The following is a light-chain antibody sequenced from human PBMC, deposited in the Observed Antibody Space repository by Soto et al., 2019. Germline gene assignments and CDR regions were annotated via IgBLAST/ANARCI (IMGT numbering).Light chain of an antibody. CDR3: QQYANGYT. CDR2: AAS. V-gene: IGKV3-20*01. CDR1: QTVAGSY. Sequence: ETVLTQSPGTLSLSPGERATLSCRASQTVAGSYLAWYQQKPGQAPRLLIYAASTRVTGIPDRFSGSGSGSDFTLTISRLEPEDFAVYYCQQYANGYTFGQGTTLEIK. J-gene: IGKJ2*01.